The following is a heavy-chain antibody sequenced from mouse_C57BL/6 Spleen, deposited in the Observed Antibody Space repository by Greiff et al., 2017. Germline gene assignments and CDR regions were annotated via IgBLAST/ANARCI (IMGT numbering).Heavy chain of an antibody. J-gene: IGHJ2*01. V-gene: IGHV3-6*01. Sequence: EVQLVESGPGLVKPSQSLSLTCSVTGYSITSGYYWNWIRQFPGNKLEWMGYISYDGSNNYNPSLKNRISITRDTSKNQFFLKLNSVTTEDTATXYCARDYGGYFDYWGQGTTLTVSS. CDR2: ISYDGSN. D-gene: IGHD1-1*01. CDR3: ARDYGGYFDY. CDR1: GYSITSGYY.